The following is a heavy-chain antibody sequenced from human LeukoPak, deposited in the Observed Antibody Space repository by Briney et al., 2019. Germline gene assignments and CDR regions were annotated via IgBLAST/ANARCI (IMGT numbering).Heavy chain of an antibody. CDR1: GYTFSGYH. CDR3: ARGDKKENQSGPSGYFDP. CDR2: INPNSGGT. J-gene: IGHJ5*02. Sequence: ASVKVSCKASGYTFSGYHIHWVRQAPGQGLEWMGWINPNSGGTNFAPKFHGRVSMTRDTAISTAYMELTSLRSDDTAVYYCARGDKKENQSGPSGYFDPWGQGALVTVSS. V-gene: IGHV1-2*02. D-gene: IGHD3-10*01.